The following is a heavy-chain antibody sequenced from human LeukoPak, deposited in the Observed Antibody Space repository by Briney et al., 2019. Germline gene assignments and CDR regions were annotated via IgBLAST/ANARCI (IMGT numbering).Heavy chain of an antibody. CDR3: AGEESAAIIRFDS. V-gene: IGHV1-69*01. J-gene: IGHJ5*01. CDR2: IIPIFGTT. CDR1: GGTFTSYD. D-gene: IGHD2-2*02. Sequence: SVKVSCKASGGTFTSYDISWVRQAPGQGLEWMGGIIPIFGTTNYAQKFQGRVTITADASTSTAYMELSSLRSEDTAVYYCAGEESAAIIRFDSEGQGT.